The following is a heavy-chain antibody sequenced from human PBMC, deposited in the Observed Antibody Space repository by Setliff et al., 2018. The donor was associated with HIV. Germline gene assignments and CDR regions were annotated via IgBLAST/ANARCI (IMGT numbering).Heavy chain of an antibody. Sequence: GASVKVSCKASGYTFTSYGISWVRQAPGQGLEWMGWISAYNGNTNDAQKLQGRVTMTTDTSTSTAYMELRSLRSDDTAVYYCARPSHVYGDNGPLGYWGQGTLVTVSS. V-gene: IGHV1-18*01. D-gene: IGHD2-21*01. CDR3: ARPSHVYGDNGPLGY. CDR1: GYTFTSYG. J-gene: IGHJ4*02. CDR2: ISAYNGNT.